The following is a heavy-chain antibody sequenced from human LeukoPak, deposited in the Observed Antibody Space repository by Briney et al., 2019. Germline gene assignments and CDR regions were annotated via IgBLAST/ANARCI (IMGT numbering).Heavy chain of an antibody. J-gene: IGHJ6*03. V-gene: IGHV4-4*07. CDR3: ARNGVTAGARNYYYYMDV. Sequence: SETLSLTCTVSGGSISSYYWSWIRQPAGRGLEWIGRIYSSESTNYNPSLKSRVTMSVDTSKNQFSLKLSSVTAADTALYYCARNGVTAGARNYYYYMDVWGKGTTVTVSS. D-gene: IGHD2-21*02. CDR2: IYSSEST. CDR1: GGSISSYY.